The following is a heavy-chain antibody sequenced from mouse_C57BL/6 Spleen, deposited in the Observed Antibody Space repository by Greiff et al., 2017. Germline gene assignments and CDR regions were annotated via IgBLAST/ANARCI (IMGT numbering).Heavy chain of an antibody. V-gene: IGHV5-4*01. D-gene: IGHD2-1*01. J-gene: IGHJ3*01. CDR3: ARDAIYGNLFAY. CDR1: GFTFSSYA. CDR2: ISDGGSYT. Sequence: EVMLVESGGGLVKPGGSLKLSCAASGFTFSSYAMSWVRQTPEQRLEWVATISDGGSYTYYPDNVKGRFTISRDNAKNNLYLQMSHLKSEDTAIYYCARDAIYGNLFAYWGQGTLVTVSA.